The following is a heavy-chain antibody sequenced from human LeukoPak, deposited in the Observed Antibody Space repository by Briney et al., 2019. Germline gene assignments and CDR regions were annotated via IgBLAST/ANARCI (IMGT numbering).Heavy chain of an antibody. CDR3: ARDLGYSGYDPFGAFGY. Sequence: SETLSLTCTVSGGSISSYYWSWIRQPAGKGLEWIGRIYTSGSTNYNPSLKSRVTMSVDTSKNQFSLKLSSVTAADTAVYYCARDLGYSGYDPFGAFGYWGQGTLVTVSS. D-gene: IGHD5-12*01. CDR1: GGSISSYY. V-gene: IGHV4-4*07. J-gene: IGHJ4*02. CDR2: IYTSGST.